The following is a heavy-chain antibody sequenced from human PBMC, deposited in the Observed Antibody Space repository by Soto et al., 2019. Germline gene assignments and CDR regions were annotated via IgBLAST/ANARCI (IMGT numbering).Heavy chain of an antibody. CDR3: AKEGGYCTNGVCYTAYFDY. CDR2: ISGSGGST. CDR1: GFTFSSYA. J-gene: IGHJ4*02. Sequence: PGGSLRLSCAASGFTFSSYAMSWVRQAPGKGLEWVSAISGSGGSTYYADSVKGRFTISRDNSKNTLYLQMNSLRAEDTAVYYCAKEGGYCTNGVCYTAYFDYWGQGTLVTVSS. V-gene: IGHV3-23*01. D-gene: IGHD2-8*01.